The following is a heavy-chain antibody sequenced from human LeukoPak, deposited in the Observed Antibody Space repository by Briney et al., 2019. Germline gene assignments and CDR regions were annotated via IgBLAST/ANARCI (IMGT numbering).Heavy chain of an antibody. D-gene: IGHD2-15*01. Sequence: GGSLRLSCAASGFTLSSYSMNWVRQAPGKGLEWVSYISSSSSTIYYADSVKGRFTISRDNAKNSLYLQMNSLRAEDTAVYYCARDGLVGQYPMGVWGKGTTVTVSS. J-gene: IGHJ6*03. V-gene: IGHV3-48*04. CDR2: ISSSSSTI. CDR1: GFTLSSYS. CDR3: ARDGLVGQYPMGV.